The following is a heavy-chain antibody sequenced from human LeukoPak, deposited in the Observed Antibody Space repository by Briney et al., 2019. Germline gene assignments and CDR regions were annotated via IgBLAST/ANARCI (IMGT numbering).Heavy chain of an antibody. D-gene: IGHD6-13*01. V-gene: IGHV4-59*01. J-gene: IGHJ4*02. Sequence: PSETLSLTCTVSGGSISSYYWSWIRQPPGKGLEWIGYIYYSGSTNYNPSLKSRVTIPVDTSKNQFSLKLSSVTAADTAVYYCAREVTAVPYYFDYWGQGTLVTVSS. CDR1: GGSISSYY. CDR3: AREVTAVPYYFDY. CDR2: IYYSGST.